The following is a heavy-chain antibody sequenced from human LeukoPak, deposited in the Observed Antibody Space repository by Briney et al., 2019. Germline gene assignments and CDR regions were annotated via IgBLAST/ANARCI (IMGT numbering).Heavy chain of an antibody. V-gene: IGHV1-18*01. D-gene: IGHD6-19*01. J-gene: IGHJ3*02. CDR1: GYTFTSYG. Sequence: ASVKVSCKASGYTFTSYGISWVRQAPGQGLEWMGWISAYNGNTNYAQKLQGRVTMTTDTSTSTAYMELRSLRSDDTAVYYCARGTLSEFFMEWGIAVAGAFDIWGQGTMVTVSS. CDR2: ISAYNGNT. CDR3: ARGTLSEFFMEWGIAVAGAFDI.